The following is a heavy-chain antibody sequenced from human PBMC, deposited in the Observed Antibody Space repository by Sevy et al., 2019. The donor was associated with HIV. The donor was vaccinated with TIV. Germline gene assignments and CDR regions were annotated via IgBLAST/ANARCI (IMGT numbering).Heavy chain of an antibody. Sequence: GGSLRLSCAASGFTFSSYGMHWVRQAPGKGLEWVAVIWFDGSNTFYADSVTGRLTISRDIAGNTMHLQMNSLRAEDTADYYCARDLEAYNYGAYGPSFMPDYWGQGPGVTVSS. V-gene: IGHV3-33*01. CDR2: IWFDGSNT. CDR1: GFTFSSYG. D-gene: IGHD3-16*01. CDR3: ARDLEAYNYGAYGPSFMPDY. J-gene: IGHJ4*02.